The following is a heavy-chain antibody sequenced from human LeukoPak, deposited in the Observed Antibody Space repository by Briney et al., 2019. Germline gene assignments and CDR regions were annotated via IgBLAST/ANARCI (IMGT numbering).Heavy chain of an antibody. CDR2: IYHSGST. CDR3: ARVTYYGSGSYNYFDY. CDR1: GYSISSGYY. D-gene: IGHD3-10*01. Sequence: SSETLSLTCTVSGYSISSGYYWGWIRPPPGKGLEWIGSIYHSGSTYYNPSLKSRVTISVDTSKNQFSLKLSSVTAADTAVYYCARVTYYGSGSYNYFDYWGQGTLVTVSS. V-gene: IGHV4-38-2*02. J-gene: IGHJ4*02.